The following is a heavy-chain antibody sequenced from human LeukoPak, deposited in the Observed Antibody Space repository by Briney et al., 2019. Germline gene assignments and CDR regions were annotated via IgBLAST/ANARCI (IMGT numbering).Heavy chain of an antibody. D-gene: IGHD5-18*01. J-gene: IGHJ6*03. CDR3: ARGEGRGYSYGYYYYYMDV. CDR1: GGSISSGSYY. Sequence: PSQTLSLTCTVSGGSISSGSYYWSWIRQPAGKGLEWIGRIYTSGSTNYNPSLKSRVTISVDTSKNQFSLKLSSVTAADTAVYYCARGEGRGYSYGYYYYYMDVWGKGTTVTVSS. CDR2: IYTSGST. V-gene: IGHV4-61*02.